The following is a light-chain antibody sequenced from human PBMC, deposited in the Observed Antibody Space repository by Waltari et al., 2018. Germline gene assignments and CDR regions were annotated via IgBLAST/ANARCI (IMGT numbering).Light chain of an antibody. CDR3: AAWDDSLNGPV. CDR1: SSNIGSNT. J-gene: IGLJ3*02. Sequence: QSVLTPPPSASGTPGQRVTISCSGSSSNIGSNTVNWYQQLPGTAPKLLIYSHNQRPSGVPDRFSGSKSGTSAALAISGLQSEDEADYYCAAWDDSLNGPVFGGGTKLTVL. V-gene: IGLV1-44*01. CDR2: SHN.